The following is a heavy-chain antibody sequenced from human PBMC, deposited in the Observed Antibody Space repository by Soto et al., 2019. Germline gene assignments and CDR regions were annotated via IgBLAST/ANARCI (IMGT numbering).Heavy chain of an antibody. D-gene: IGHD3-16*01. V-gene: IGHV1-3*01. CDR1: GYTFSNYA. CDR2: INSDKGIT. J-gene: IGHJ4*02. Sequence: QVQLVQSGAEVKKPGASVKVSCKASGYTFSNYAIVWVRQAPGQSLEWMGWINSDKGITKYSQKFQDRVTITRDTSASTAYMELSSLRSEDTAIYYCARHWVKFDYWGQGTPVTASS. CDR3: ARHWVKFDY.